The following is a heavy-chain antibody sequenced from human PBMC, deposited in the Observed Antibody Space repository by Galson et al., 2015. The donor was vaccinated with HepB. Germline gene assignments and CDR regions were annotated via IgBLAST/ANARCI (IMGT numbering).Heavy chain of an antibody. CDR1: GFTFSSYA. CDR3: AKRSCNCGGAYCGGDCYSEFDY. D-gene: IGHD2-21*01. V-gene: IGHV3-23*01. J-gene: IGHJ4*02. Sequence: SLRLSCAASGFTFSSYAMSWVRQAPGKGLEWVSSISGGAGTYYADSVEGRFTISRDNSKNTLYLQVNSLRAEDTAIYYCAKRSCNCGGAYCGGDCYSEFDYWGQGTLVTVSS. CDR2: ISGGAGT.